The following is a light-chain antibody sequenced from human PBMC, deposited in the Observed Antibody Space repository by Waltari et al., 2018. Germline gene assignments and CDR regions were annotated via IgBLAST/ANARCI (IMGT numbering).Light chain of an antibody. Sequence: QSALTQPASVSASPGQSITISCTGTASDIGNHNFVSWYRQHPGKAPQLVIYGVSRRPSDISPRFSGSKSGTTASLTIFGLQPEDEADYYCNSYTTKGTLVVFGGGTKLTVL. CDR3: NSYTTKGTLVV. J-gene: IGLJ3*02. V-gene: IGLV2-14*03. CDR1: ASDIGNHNF. CDR2: GVS.